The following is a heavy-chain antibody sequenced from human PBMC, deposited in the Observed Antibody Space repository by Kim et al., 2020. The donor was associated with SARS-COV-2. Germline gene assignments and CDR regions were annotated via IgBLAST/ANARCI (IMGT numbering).Heavy chain of an antibody. J-gene: IGHJ4*02. D-gene: IGHD6-19*01. CDR2: IYYSGST. CDR3: ARPRVLEGSGWYTFDY. V-gene: IGHV4-39*01. CDR1: GGSISSSSYY. Sequence: SETLSLTCTVSGGSISSSSYYWGWIRQPPGKGLEWIGSIYYSGSTYYNPSLKSRVTISVDTSKNQFSLKLSSVTAADTAVYYCARPRVLEGSGWYTFDYWGQGTLVTVSS.